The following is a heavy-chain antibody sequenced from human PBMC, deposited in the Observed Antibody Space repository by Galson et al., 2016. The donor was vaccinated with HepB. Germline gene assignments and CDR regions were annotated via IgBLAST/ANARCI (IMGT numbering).Heavy chain of an antibody. D-gene: IGHD6-19*01. V-gene: IGHV3-21*01. J-gene: IGHJ3*02. CDR2: ISSGSAYR. CDR3: ARMRYSSGWLDGFDI. Sequence: SLRLSCAASGFIFSTYSMNWVRQAPGKGLEWVSSISSGSAYRYYADSVKGRFTISRDNAKKSLYLQMNSLRAEDTAVYYRARMRYSSGWLDGFDIWGQGTMVTVSS. CDR1: GFIFSTYS.